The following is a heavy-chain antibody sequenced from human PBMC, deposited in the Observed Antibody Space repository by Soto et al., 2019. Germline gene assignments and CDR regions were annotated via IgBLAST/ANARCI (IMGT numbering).Heavy chain of an antibody. CDR3: ARARYSSRWGTFDR. CDR1: GGSFSTNE. D-gene: IGHD6-19*01. V-gene: IGHV1-69*13. Sequence: GASVKVSCKAYGGSFSTNEIDWVRQAPGHGLEWMGLIFPNVGTADYAQKFEGRLSIIADESTSTVFMELSRLISADTAVYFCARARYSSRWGTFDRWGQGTQVTVSS. J-gene: IGHJ4*02. CDR2: IFPNVGTA.